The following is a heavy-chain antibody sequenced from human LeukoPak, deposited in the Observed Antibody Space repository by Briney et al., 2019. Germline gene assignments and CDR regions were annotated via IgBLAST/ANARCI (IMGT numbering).Heavy chain of an antibody. V-gene: IGHV1-8*03. Sequence: ASVKVSCKASGYTFTSYDINLVRQATGQGLEWMGWMNPNSGNTGYAQKFQGRVTITRNTSISTAYMELSSLRSEDTSVYYCARKVPAARRGRWFDPWGQGTLVTVSS. D-gene: IGHD2-2*01. J-gene: IGHJ5*02. CDR2: MNPNSGNT. CDR3: ARKVPAARRGRWFDP. CDR1: GYTFTSYD.